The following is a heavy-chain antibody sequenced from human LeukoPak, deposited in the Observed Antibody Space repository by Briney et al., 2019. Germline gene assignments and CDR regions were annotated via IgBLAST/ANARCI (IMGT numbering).Heavy chain of an antibody. V-gene: IGHV3-21*04. D-gene: IGHD3-22*01. CDR2: ISSSSSYI. CDR3: AKDSYSSGYYYAAAAFDI. J-gene: IGHJ3*02. CDR1: GFTFSSYS. Sequence: PGGSLRLSCAASGFTFSSYSMNWVRQAPGKGLEWVSSISSSSSYIYYADSVKGRFTISRDNSKNTLYLQMNSLRAEDTAVYYCAKDSYSSGYYYAAAAFDIWGQGTMVTVSS.